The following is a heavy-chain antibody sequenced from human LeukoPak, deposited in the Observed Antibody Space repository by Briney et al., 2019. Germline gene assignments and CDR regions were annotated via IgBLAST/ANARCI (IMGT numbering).Heavy chain of an antibody. J-gene: IGHJ4*02. CDR3: ASSSSWYVEDY. CDR1: GFTFSDYY. D-gene: IGHD6-13*01. V-gene: IGHV3-11*06. Sequence: GGSLRLSCAASGFTFSDYYMSWIRQAPGKGLEWVSSISSSSSYIYYADSVKGRFTISRDNAKNSLYLQMNSLRAEDTAVYYCASSSSWYVEDYWGQGTLVTVSS. CDR2: ISSSSSYI.